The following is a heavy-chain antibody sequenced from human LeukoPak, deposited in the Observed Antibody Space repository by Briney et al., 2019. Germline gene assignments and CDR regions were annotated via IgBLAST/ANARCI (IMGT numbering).Heavy chain of an antibody. V-gene: IGHV3-30*04. CDR3: TNSDDYGDY. CDR1: GFIFGDYA. J-gene: IGHJ4*02. Sequence: PGGSLRLSCAAFGFIFGDYAMHWVRQAPGKGLEWVATIASDDTDRYYIDSVKGRFTISRDDSKNTLYLHMTSLRAEDTAVYYCTNSDDYGDYWGQGTLVTVSS. CDR2: IASDDTDR.